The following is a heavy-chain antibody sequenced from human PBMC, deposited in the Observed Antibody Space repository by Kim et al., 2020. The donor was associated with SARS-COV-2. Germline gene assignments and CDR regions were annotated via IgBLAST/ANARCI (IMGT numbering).Heavy chain of an antibody. Sequence: DSVKGRFTSSRDKSKNTLYLQMNSLRAEDTAVYYCAKDLNYYGSGSYYTHWGQGTLVTVSS. J-gene: IGHJ4*02. V-gene: IGHV3-23*01. CDR3: AKDLNYYGSGSYYTH. D-gene: IGHD3-10*01.